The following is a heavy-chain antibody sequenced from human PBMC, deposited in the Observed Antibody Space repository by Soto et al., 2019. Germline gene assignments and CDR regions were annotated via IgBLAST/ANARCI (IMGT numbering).Heavy chain of an antibody. V-gene: IGHV4-59*01. D-gene: IGHD3-22*01. CDR2: IYYSGST. Sequence: XETLSLTCTVSGCSISSYYWSWIRQPPGKGLEWIGYIYYSGSTNYNPSLKSRVTISVDTSKNQFSLKLSSVTAADTAVYYCARGNYDSSGPHLDYWGQETLVTV. CDR3: ARGNYDSSGPHLDY. CDR1: GCSISSYY. J-gene: IGHJ4*02.